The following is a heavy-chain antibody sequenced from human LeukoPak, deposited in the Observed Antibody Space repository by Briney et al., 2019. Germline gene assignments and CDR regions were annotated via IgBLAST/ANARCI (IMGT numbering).Heavy chain of an antibody. CDR3: GSYGDYDFGNWFDP. D-gene: IGHD4-17*01. CDR2: ISYHGSNE. Sequence: PGRSLRLSCAASGFTFRSFAMHWVRQAPGKGLEWVAVISYHGSNEYYADSVKGRFTISRDNAKNSLYLQMNSLRAEDTAVYYCGSYGDYDFGNWFDPWGQGTLVTVSS. J-gene: IGHJ5*02. CDR1: GFTFRSFA. V-gene: IGHV3-30*04.